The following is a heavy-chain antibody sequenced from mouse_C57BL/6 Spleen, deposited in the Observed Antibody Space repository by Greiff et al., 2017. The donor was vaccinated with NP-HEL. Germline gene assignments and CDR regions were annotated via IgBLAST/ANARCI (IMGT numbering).Heavy chain of an antibody. CDR3: ARHYGSSYGYFDY. V-gene: IGHV5-16*01. CDR2: INYDGSST. D-gene: IGHD1-1*01. CDR1: GFTFSDYY. J-gene: IGHJ2*01. Sequence: EVQLVESEGGLVQPGSSMKLSCTASGFTFSDYYMAWVRQVPEKGLEWVANINYDGSSTYYLDSLKSRFIISRDNAKNILYLQMSSLKSEDTATYYCARHYGSSYGYFDYWGQGTTLTVSS.